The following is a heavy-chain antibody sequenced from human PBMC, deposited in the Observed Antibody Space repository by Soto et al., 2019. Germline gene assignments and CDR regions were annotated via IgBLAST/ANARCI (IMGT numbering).Heavy chain of an antibody. Sequence: GGSLRLSCAASGFTFSRESMSWVRQAPGKGLEWVSTISGSGGSTYYADSVKGRFTISRDNSKNTLYLQMNSLRGEDTAVYYCAKEGSSSLYYFDYWGQGTLVTVSS. V-gene: IGHV3-23*01. J-gene: IGHJ4*02. CDR3: AKEGSSSLYYFDY. CDR2: ISGSGGST. D-gene: IGHD6-6*01. CDR1: GFTFSRES.